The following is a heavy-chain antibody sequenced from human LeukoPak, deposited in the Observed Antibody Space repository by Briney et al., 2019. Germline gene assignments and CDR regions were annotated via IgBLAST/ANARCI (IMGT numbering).Heavy chain of an antibody. J-gene: IGHJ3*02. CDR1: GASISSYY. CDR2: IYYTGST. CDR3: ARGGDYYGSGAFDI. D-gene: IGHD3-10*01. Sequence: SETLSLTCTVSGASISSYYWSWIRQPPGKTLEWIGYIYYTGSTNYNPSLKSRVTISVDTSKNQFSLKLSSVTAADTAVYYCARGGDYYGSGAFDIWGQGTMVTVSS. V-gene: IGHV4-59*01.